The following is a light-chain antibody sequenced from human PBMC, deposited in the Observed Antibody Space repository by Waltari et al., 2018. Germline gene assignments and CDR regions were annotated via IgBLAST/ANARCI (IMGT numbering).Light chain of an antibody. Sequence: QSALTQPASVSGSPGQSITISCTGTSSDVGSYNFVTWYQQHPGKAPKLMIYEASKRPSGVSTRFPGSKSGNTASLTISGLQAEDEADYYCCSYTTSDTFVFGGGTKLTV. CDR1: SSDVGSYNF. CDR3: CSYTTSDTFV. J-gene: IGLJ2*01. V-gene: IGLV2-23*02. CDR2: EAS.